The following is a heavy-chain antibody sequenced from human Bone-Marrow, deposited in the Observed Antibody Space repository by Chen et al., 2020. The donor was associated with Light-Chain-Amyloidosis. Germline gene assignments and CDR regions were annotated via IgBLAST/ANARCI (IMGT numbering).Heavy chain of an antibody. Sequence: QVRLVQSGGRIVQPGRSLRLSCAASRSTLSGYTMHWVRQAPGRGLQWVAVILYDGSTKYYTDSVKDRFTVSRDRSTLYLQMDSLRAEDTAIYYCATTDFDYWGQGTLVTVSS. J-gene: IGHJ4*02. CDR3: ATTDFDY. V-gene: IGHV3-30*04. CDR1: RSTLSGYT. CDR2: ILYDGSTK.